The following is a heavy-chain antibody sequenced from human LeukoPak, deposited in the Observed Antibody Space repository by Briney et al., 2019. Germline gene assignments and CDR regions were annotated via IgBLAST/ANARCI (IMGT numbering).Heavy chain of an antibody. J-gene: IGHJ4*02. CDR2: ITSGSKYI. V-gene: IGHV3-21*01. CDR1: EFAFSSYS. D-gene: IGHD6-19*01. CDR3: ARDEETVAGLNGFDL. Sequence: GGSLRLSCAASEFAFSSYSMNWFRQAPGKGLEWVASITSGSKYIFYADSVRGRFTISRDNAENSLFLHMKSLRAADTGVYFCARDEETVAGLNGFDLWGQGTLVTVSS.